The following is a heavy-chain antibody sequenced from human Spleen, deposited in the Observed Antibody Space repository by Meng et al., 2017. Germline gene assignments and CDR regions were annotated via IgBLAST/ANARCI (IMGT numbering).Heavy chain of an antibody. D-gene: IGHD2-15*01. Sequence: ASVKVSCKASGYTFTGYYMHWVRQAPGQGLEWMGWINPNSGSTRYGQILQGRVTMTRDTSISTDYMEVSRRRSEDTAVYYCATGIGATATLGFYYWGQGTLVTVSS. V-gene: IGHV1-2*02. CDR1: GYTFTGYY. CDR3: ATGIGATATLGFYY. J-gene: IGHJ4*02. CDR2: INPNSGST.